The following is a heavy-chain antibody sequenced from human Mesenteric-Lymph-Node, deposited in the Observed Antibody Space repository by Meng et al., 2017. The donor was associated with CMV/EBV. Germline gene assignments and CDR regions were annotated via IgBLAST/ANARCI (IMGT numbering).Heavy chain of an antibody. D-gene: IGHD2-15*01. Sequence: GESLKISCAAFGLTFDDYGMRWVRRVPGKGLEWVSGTNWNGSSTGHADSVKGRFTISRDNAKNSLYLQINSLRVGDTAVYYCASPVRYCSGGSCPLGMDVWGQGTTVTVSS. J-gene: IGHJ6*02. V-gene: IGHV3-20*04. CDR1: GLTFDDYG. CDR2: TNWNGSST. CDR3: ASPVRYCSGGSCPLGMDV.